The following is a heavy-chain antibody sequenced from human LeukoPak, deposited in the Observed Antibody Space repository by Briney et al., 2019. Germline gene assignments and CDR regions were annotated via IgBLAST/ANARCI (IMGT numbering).Heavy chain of an antibody. D-gene: IGHD5-18*01. CDR3: ARGRGYSYGRVPFDY. J-gene: IGHJ4*02. Sequence: SETLSLTCTVSGGSISSSSYYWGWIRQPPGKGLEWIGSIYYSGSTYYNPSLKSRVTISVDTSKNQFSLKLSSVTAADTAVYYCARGRGYSYGRVPFDYWGQGTLVTVSS. V-gene: IGHV4-39*07. CDR1: GGSISSSSYY. CDR2: IYYSGST.